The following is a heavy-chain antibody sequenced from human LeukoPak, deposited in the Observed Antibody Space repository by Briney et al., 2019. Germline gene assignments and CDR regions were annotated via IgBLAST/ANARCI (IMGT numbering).Heavy chain of an antibody. CDR3: ARDTGELLPFDY. Sequence: ASVKVSRKASGYTFTSYYMHWVRQAPGQGLEWMGIINPSGGSTSHAQKFQGRVTMTRDTSTSTVYIELSSLRSEDTAVYYCARDTGELLPFDYWGQGTLVTVSS. CDR2: INPSGGST. J-gene: IGHJ4*02. D-gene: IGHD1-26*01. CDR1: GYTFTSYY. V-gene: IGHV1-46*01.